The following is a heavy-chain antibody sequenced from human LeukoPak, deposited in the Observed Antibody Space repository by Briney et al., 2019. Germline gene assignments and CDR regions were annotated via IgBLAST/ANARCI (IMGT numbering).Heavy chain of an antibody. J-gene: IGHJ4*02. Sequence: GGSLRLSCAASGFTFSDYYMSWIRQAPGKGLEWVSYITNSGSIYYADSLKGRFTISRDNAKNSLYLQMNSLRAEDTAVYYCARVAYCGGDRYPFDYWGQGTLVTVSS. V-gene: IGHV3-11*04. CDR3: ARVAYCGGDRYPFDY. CDR2: ITNSGSI. CDR1: GFTFSDYY. D-gene: IGHD2-21*02.